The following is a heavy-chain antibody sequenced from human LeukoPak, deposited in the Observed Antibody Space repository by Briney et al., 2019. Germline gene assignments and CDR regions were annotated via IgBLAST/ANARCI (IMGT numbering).Heavy chain of an antibody. J-gene: IGHJ4*02. CDR2: INPNSGGT. V-gene: IGHV1-2*02. CDR1: GYTFTGYY. Sequence: GASVKVSCKASGYTFTGYYMHWVRQAPGQGLEWMGWINPNSGGTNYAQEFQGRVTMTRDTSISTAYMELSRLRSDDTAVYYCARSIQLWFEGDYWGQGTLVTVSS. D-gene: IGHD5-18*01. CDR3: ARSIQLWFEGDY.